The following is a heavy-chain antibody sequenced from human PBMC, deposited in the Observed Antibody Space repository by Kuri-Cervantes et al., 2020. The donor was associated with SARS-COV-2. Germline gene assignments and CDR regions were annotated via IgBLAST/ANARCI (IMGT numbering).Heavy chain of an antibody. CDR1: GFTFSSYS. CDR2: ISSDGNNL. V-gene: IGHV3-30*03. D-gene: IGHD2/OR15-2a*01. J-gene: IGHJ6*02. Sequence: LSLTCAASGFTFSSYSMNWVRQAPGKGLQWLAIISSDGNNLHYIDSVKGRFSLSRDNSMNTVFLQMDSLRMEDTGAYFCARVDRPVIGGRDYGLDVWGQGTVVTVSS. CDR3: ARVDRPVIGGRDYGLDV.